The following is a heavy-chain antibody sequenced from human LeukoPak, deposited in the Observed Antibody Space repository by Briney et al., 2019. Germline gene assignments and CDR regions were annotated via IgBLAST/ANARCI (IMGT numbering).Heavy chain of an antibody. D-gene: IGHD2-2*01. CDR2: INHSGST. CDR1: GGSFSGYY. J-gene: IGHJ4*02. Sequence: SETLSLTCAVYGGSFSGYYWSWIRQPPGKGLEWIGEINHSGSTNYNPSLKSRVTISVDTSKNQFSLKLSSVTAEDTAVYYCAREGIVVVPAANDYWGQGTLVTVSS. V-gene: IGHV4-34*01. CDR3: AREGIVVVPAANDY.